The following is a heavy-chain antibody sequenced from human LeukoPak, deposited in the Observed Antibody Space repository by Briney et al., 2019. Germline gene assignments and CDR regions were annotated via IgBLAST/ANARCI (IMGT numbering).Heavy chain of an antibody. CDR3: ARAFYDSSTLYYFDY. Sequence: SVKVSCKASGGTFSSYAISWVRQAPGQGLEWMGGIIPIFGTANYAQKFQGRVTITADESTSTAYMELSSLRSEDTAVYYCARAFYDSSTLYYFDYWGQGTLVTVSS. CDR1: GGTFSSYA. V-gene: IGHV1-69*13. D-gene: IGHD3-22*01. CDR2: IIPIFGTA. J-gene: IGHJ4*02.